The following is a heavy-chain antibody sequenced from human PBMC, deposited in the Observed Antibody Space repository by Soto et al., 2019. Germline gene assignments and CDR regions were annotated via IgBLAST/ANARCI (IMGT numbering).Heavy chain of an antibody. D-gene: IGHD6-13*01. J-gene: IGHJ4*02. V-gene: IGHV1-46*01. CDR2: IYPSGGGS. Sequence: ASVKVSCKASGYIFTSYHMHWVRQAPGQGLEWMGIIYPSGGGSRYAQKFQGRVTMTRDTSTNTLYMELSSLRSDDTAVYYCARDNSNWAFDDWGQGTLVTVAS. CDR3: ARDNSNWAFDD. CDR1: GYIFTSYH.